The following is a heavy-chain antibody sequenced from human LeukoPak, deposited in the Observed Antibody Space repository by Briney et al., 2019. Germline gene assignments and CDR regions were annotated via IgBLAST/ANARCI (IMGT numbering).Heavy chain of an antibody. CDR3: ARDGSGVWFDY. CDR1: GGTFSSYA. V-gene: IGHV1-69*13. Sequence: RASVKVSCKASGGTFSSYAISWVRQAPGQGLEWMGGIIPIFGTANYAQKFQGRVTITADESTSTAYMELRSLRSDDTAVYYCARDGSGVWFDYWGQGTLVTVSS. D-gene: IGHD3-10*01. J-gene: IGHJ4*02. CDR2: IIPIFGTA.